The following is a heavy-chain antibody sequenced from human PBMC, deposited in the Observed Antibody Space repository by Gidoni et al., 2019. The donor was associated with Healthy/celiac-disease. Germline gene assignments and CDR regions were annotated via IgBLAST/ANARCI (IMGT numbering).Heavy chain of an antibody. Sequence: QVQLQESGPGLVTPSETLSLTCTVTAGSISSYYWSWIRQPPGQGLDWIGYIYYSGSTNYNPSLKSRVTISVDTSKNQFSLKLSSVTAADTAVYYCASSTGGDSWYFDLWGRGTLVTVSS. CDR3: ASSTGGDSWYFDL. CDR2: IYYSGST. CDR1: AGSISSYY. V-gene: IGHV4-59*08. D-gene: IGHD4-17*01. J-gene: IGHJ2*01.